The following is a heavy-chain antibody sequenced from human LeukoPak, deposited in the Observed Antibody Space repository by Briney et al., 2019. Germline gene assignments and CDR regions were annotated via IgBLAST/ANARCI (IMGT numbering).Heavy chain of an antibody. V-gene: IGHV5-51*01. CDR2: IYPGDSDT. CDR3: ARLWLPAPFDY. J-gene: IGHJ4*02. D-gene: IGHD5-12*01. CDR1: GYSFTSYW. Sequence: GGSLRLSCKGSGYSFTSYWIGWVRQMPGKGLEWMGIIYPGDSDTRYSPSFQGQVTISADKSISTAYLQWSSLKASDTAMYYCARLWLPAPFDYWGQGTLVTVSS.